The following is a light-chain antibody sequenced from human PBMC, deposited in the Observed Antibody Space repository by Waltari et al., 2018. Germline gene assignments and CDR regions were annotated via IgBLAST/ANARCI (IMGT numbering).Light chain of an antibody. CDR3: QSYDRSLSGHVV. CDR1: SSNIGVGYD. Sequence: QSGLTQPPSVSGAPGHRVPISCPGSSSNIGVGYDVHWYQQVPGAAPKLLIYGSTNRPSGVPDRFSGSKSGTSASLAITGLQAEDESDYYCQSYDRSLSGHVVFGGGTKLTVL. CDR2: GST. J-gene: IGLJ2*01. V-gene: IGLV1-40*01.